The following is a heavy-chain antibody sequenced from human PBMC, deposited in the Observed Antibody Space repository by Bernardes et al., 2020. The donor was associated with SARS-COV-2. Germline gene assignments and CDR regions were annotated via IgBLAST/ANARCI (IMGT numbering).Heavy chain of an antibody. CDR3: AKPSQIDYAWGTFRSSGRTAFDV. Sequence: GGSLRLSCSASGITVSAYTMAWVRQAPGKGLEWVSSLSNRGNTTYDADSVKGRFTIARDTVDNTLYLQMNSLRVEDTAVYYCAKPSQIDYAWGTFRSSGRTAFDVWGQGTMVTVSS. D-gene: IGHD3-16*01. CDR2: LSNRGNTT. J-gene: IGHJ3*01. CDR1: GITVSAYT. V-gene: IGHV3-23*01.